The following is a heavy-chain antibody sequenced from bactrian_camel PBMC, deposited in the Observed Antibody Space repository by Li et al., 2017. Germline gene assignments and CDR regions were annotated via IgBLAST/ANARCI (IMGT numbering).Heavy chain of an antibody. J-gene: IGHJ4*01. D-gene: IGHD5*01. CDR1: GAPYTKIC. V-gene: IGHV3S40*01. CDR2: IWTGDHST. Sequence: QLVESGGGSVQAGGSLRLFCEVSGAPYTKICVAWARQVPGKEREGVALIWTGDHSTYYLDSVKGRFTISLDVAKNTLYLQMNSLRPEDTAMYYCAASLGKACCHAAFFLSRQRPNFGYMGQGTQVTV.